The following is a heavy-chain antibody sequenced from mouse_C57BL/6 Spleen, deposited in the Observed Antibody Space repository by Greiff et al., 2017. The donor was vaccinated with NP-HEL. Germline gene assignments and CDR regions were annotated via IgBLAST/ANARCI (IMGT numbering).Heavy chain of an antibody. D-gene: IGHD4-1*01. V-gene: IGHV1-55*01. CDR2: IYPGSGST. J-gene: IGHJ2*01. Sequence: QVQLQQSGAELVKPGASVKMSCKASGYTFTSYWITWVKQRPGQGLEWIGDIYPGSGSTNYNEKFKSKATLTVDTSSSTAYMQLSSLTSEDSAVYYCARRIANWGPDYWGQGTTLTVSS. CDR1: GYTFTSYW. CDR3: ARRIANWGPDY.